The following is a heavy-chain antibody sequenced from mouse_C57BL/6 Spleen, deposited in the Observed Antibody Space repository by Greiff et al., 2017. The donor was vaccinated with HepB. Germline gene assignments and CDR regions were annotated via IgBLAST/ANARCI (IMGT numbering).Heavy chain of an antibody. CDR3: ARREDSSGYWFAY. J-gene: IGHJ3*01. Sequence: QVQLQQPGAELVMPGASVKLSCKASGYTFTSYWMHWVKQRPGQGLEWIGEIDPSDSYTNYNQKFKGKSTLTVDKSSSTAYMQLSSLTSEDSAVYYCARREDSSGYWFAYWGHGTLVTVSA. CDR2: IDPSDSYT. CDR1: GYTFTSYW. V-gene: IGHV1-69*01. D-gene: IGHD3-2*02.